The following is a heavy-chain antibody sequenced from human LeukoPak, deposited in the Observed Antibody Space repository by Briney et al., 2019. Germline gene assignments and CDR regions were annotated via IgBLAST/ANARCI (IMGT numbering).Heavy chain of an antibody. CDR2: IYYSGST. J-gene: IGHJ4*02. CDR1: GGSISSGDYY. D-gene: IGHD3-10*01. V-gene: IGHV4-30-4*01. Sequence: SGTLSLTCTVSGGSISSGDYYWSWIRQPPGKGLEWIGYIYYSGSTYYNPSLKSRVTISVDTSKNQFSLKLSSVTAADTAVYYCARIEYGSGSVDYWGQGTLVTVSS. CDR3: ARIEYGSGSVDY.